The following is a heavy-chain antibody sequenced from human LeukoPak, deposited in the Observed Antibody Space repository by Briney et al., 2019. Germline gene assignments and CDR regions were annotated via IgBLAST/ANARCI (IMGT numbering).Heavy chain of an antibody. CDR3: ARAGLAAAGTLAY. D-gene: IGHD6-13*01. Sequence: SVKVSCKASGGSFSRYAISWVRQAPGQGLEWMGGIIPIFGTANYAQKFQGRVTITADESTRTAYMELRTLRSEDTAIYYCARAGLAAAGTLAYWGQGTLATVSS. J-gene: IGHJ4*02. CDR2: IIPIFGTA. CDR1: GGSFSRYA. V-gene: IGHV1-69*13.